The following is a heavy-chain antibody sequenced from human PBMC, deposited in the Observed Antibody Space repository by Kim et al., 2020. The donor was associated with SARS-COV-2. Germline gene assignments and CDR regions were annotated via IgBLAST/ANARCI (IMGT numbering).Heavy chain of an antibody. J-gene: IGHJ6*01. CDR3: TTSTTNYYFYYVMDV. Sequence: GGSLRLSCAASGFTFSNAWMSWVRQAPGKGLEWVCRIKSKTDGGTTDYAAPVKGRFTISRDDAKNTLYLQMNSLKNEDTAVYYCTTSTTNYYFYYVMDV. CDR1: GFTFSNAW. D-gene: IGHD1-26*01. V-gene: IGHV3-15*01. CDR2: IKSKTDGGTT.